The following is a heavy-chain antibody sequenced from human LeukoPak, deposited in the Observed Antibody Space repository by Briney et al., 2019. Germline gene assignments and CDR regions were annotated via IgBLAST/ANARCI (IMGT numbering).Heavy chain of an antibody. CDR2: ISGGSGTI. V-gene: IGHV3-48*01. CDR3: ARVTVGATADYFDS. D-gene: IGHD1-26*01. CDR1: GFNFHSYA. Sequence: PGGSLRLSCAASGFNFHSYALTWVRQAPGKGLEWISFISGGSGTIYYADSVKGRFTISRDNARNSLFLQLNSLRAEDTAVYFCARVTVGATADYFDSWGQGTLVTVSS. J-gene: IGHJ4*02.